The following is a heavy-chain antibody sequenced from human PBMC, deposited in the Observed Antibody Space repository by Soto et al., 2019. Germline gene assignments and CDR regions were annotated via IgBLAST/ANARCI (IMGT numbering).Heavy chain of an antibody. J-gene: IGHJ6*03. D-gene: IGHD3-3*01. CDR2: IKQDGSEK. Sequence: EEQLVESGGGLVQPGGSLRLSCAASGFTFSSYWMSWVRQAPGRGLEWVANIKQDGSEKSYVDSVKGRFTISRDNAKNSLYLQMNSLRAEDTAVYYCARELRFVEWILSRYSYYDMEVWGKGTTVTVSS. CDR1: GFTFSSYW. V-gene: IGHV3-7*01. CDR3: ARELRFVEWILSRYSYYDMEV.